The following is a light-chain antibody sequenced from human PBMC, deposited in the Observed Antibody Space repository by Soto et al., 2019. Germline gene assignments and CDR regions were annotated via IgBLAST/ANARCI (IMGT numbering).Light chain of an antibody. V-gene: IGLV2-23*01. J-gene: IGLJ1*01. CDR2: EGS. CDR3: CSYAGSSTFYV. CDR1: SSDVGSYNL. Sequence: QSVLTQPASVSGSPGQSITISCTGTSSDVGSYNLVSWYQQHPGKAPKPMIYEGSKRPLGVSNRFSGSKSGNTASLTISGLQAEDEADYYCCSYAGSSTFYVFGTGTKVTVL.